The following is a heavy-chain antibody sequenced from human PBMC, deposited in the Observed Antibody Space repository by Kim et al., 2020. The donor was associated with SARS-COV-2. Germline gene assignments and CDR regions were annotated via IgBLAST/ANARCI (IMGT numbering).Heavy chain of an antibody. V-gene: IGHV1-69*13. J-gene: IGHJ6*02. CDR3: ARDGSRAPYYYYGMDV. CDR1: GGTFSSYA. CDR2: IIPIFGTA. D-gene: IGHD3-10*01. Sequence: SVKVSCKASGGTFSSYAISWVRQAPGQGLEWMGGIIPIFGTANYAQKFQGRVTITADESTSTAYMELSSLRSEDTAVYYCARDGSRAPYYYYGMDVWGQGTTVTVSS.